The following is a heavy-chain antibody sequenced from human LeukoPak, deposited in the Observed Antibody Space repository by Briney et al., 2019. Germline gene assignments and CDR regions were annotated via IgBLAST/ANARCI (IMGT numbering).Heavy chain of an antibody. CDR2: IYPGDSDT. V-gene: IGHV5-51*01. CDR1: GYSFTSSW. J-gene: IGHJ5*02. Sequence: GESLKISWKASGYSFTSSWIAWVRQMPGKGLEWMGIIYPGDSDTRYSPSFQGQVTISVDKSISTAYLQWSSLKASDTAIYFCARQSKQQLEDWFDPWGQGTLVTVSS. CDR3: ARQSKQQLEDWFDP. D-gene: IGHD6-13*01.